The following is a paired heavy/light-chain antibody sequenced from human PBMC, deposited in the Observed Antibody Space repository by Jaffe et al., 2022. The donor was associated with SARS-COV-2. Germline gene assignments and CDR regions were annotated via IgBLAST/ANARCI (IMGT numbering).Heavy chain of an antibody. J-gene: IGHJ4*02. CDR2: ILYDGSNK. V-gene: IGHV3-30*04. CDR1: GFTFSSYA. Sequence: QVHLVESGGGVVQPGRSLRLSCTASGFTFSSYAMHWVRQAPGKGLEWVAAILYDGSNKFYADSVKGRFSMSRDNSKNTLYLQMNSLRAEDTAVYYCARIRGSLDYWGQGTLVTVSS. D-gene: IGHD3-16*01. CDR3: ARIRGSLDY.
Light chain of an antibody. CDR2: AAS. CDR1: QDIRDD. Sequence: AIQMTQSPSSLSASVGDRVTITCRASQDIRDDLGWYQQKPGKAPKLLIYAASRLQTGVPSRFSGSGSGTDFSLTISSLQPEDFATYYCLQDYNYPYSFGQGTKLEIK. J-gene: IGKJ2*03. CDR3: LQDYNYPYS. V-gene: IGKV1-6*01.